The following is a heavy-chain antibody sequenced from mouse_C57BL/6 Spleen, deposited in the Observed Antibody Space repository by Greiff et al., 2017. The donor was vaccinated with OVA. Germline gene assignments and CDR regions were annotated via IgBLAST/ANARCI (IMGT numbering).Heavy chain of an antibody. CDR3: ARGELGRRYYFDY. J-gene: IGHJ2*01. CDR1: GYTFTDYY. Sequence: EVQLQQSGPELVKPGASVKISCKASGYTFTDYYMNWVKQSHGKSLEWIGDINPNNGGTSYNQKFKGKATLTVDKSSSTAYMELRSLTSEDSAVYYCARGELGRRYYFDYWGQGTTLTVSS. CDR2: INPNNGGT. D-gene: IGHD4-1*01. V-gene: IGHV1-26*01.